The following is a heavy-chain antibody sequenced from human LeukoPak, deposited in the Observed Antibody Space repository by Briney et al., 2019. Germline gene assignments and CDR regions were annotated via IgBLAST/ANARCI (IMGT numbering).Heavy chain of an antibody. Sequence: SETLSLTCTISGGSISSYYWSWIRQPPGKGLEWIGYIYYSGNTNYNPSLKSRVTISVDTSKNQFSLKLSSVTAADTAIYYCASGRGAYAVYYFDDWGQGTLVTVSS. CDR3: ASGRGAYAVYYFDD. J-gene: IGHJ4*02. CDR2: IYYSGNT. D-gene: IGHD4-17*01. CDR1: GGSISSYY. V-gene: IGHV4-59*01.